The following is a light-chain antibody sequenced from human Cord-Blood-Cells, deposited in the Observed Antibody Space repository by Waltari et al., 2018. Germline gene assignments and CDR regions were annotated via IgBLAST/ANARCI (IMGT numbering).Light chain of an antibody. CDR3: CSYAGSSTYV. Sequence: QPALTQPASVSGSPVRSITISCTGTSSEVGSYNLVSWYQQHPGKAPKLMIYEVSKRPSGVSNRFSGSKSGNTASLTISGLQAEDEADYYCCSYAGSSTYVFGTGTKVTVL. V-gene: IGLV2-23*02. CDR2: EVS. J-gene: IGLJ1*01. CDR1: SSEVGSYNL.